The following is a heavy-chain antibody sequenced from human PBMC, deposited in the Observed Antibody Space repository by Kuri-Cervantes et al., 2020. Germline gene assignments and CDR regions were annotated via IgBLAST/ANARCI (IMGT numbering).Heavy chain of an antibody. CDR2: IYWDDDK. J-gene: IGHJ6*02. CDR1: GFSLSATGVG. Sequence: SGPTLVKPTQTLTLTCTFSGFSLSATGVGVGWIRQPPGKALEWLAIIYWDDDKYYSTSLKTRLTISKDTSKNQVVLTMTNMDPVDTATYYCARTAVEMATKHPYYYGMDVWGQGTTVTVSS. V-gene: IGHV2-70*01. D-gene: IGHD5-24*01. CDR3: ARTAVEMATKHPYYYGMDV.